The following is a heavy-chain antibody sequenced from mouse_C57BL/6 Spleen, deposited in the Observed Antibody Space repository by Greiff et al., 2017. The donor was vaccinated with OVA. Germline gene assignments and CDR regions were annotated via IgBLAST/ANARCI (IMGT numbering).Heavy chain of an antibody. CDR3: TTQVAKDYAMDY. D-gene: IGHD1-1*01. Sequence: VQLQQSGAELVRPGASVKLSCTASGFNIKDDYMHWVKQRPEQGLEWIGWIDPENGDTEYASKFQGKATITADTSSNTAYLQLSSLTSEDTAVYYCTTQVAKDYAMDYWGQGTSVTVSS. CDR1: GFNIKDDY. J-gene: IGHJ4*01. CDR2: IDPENGDT. V-gene: IGHV14-4*01.